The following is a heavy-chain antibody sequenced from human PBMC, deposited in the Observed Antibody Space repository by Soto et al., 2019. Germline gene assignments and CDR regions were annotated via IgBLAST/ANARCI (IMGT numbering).Heavy chain of an antibody. CDR3: PRHETLASAGGY. CDR1: GGSISCTSYY. CDR2: IYYGGSS. V-gene: IGHV4-39*01. Sequence: SETLSLTCTVSGGSISCTSYYWGWIRQLPGKGLEWIGSIYYGGSSYSNPSLRTRVTVPVDTSKNQFSLKLRSVTAAAPAVFYCPRHETLASAGGYWGQGTLVTVSS. D-gene: IGHD2-15*01. J-gene: IGHJ4*02.